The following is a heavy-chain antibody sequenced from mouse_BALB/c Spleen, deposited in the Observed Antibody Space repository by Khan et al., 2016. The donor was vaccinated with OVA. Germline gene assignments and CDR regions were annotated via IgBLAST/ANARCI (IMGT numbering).Heavy chain of an antibody. J-gene: IGHJ2*01. Sequence: EVELVESGGGLVRPGGSLKLSCAASAFDFSYYDMSWVRQTPERRLEWVAYISSGGGGTSYPDTVKGRFTISRDNAKNTLYLQMSSLQSEDTAIYYCARGYYYFDYWGQGTTLTVSS. D-gene: IGHD2-3*01. CDR3: ARGYYYFDY. V-gene: IGHV5-12-1*01. CDR1: AFDFSYYD. CDR2: ISSGGGGT.